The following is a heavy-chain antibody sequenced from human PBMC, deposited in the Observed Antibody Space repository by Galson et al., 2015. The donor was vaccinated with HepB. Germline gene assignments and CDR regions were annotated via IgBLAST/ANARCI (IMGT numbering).Heavy chain of an antibody. CDR3: TKDLLSGTFIPYFFES. Sequence: SLRLSCAASGFSFSRNVMNWVRQAPGKGLEWVSSISVSGGTTHYADSVRGRFTVSRDNSRETVYLQLTNLRAEDTATYFCTKDLLSGTFIPYFFESWGQGTLVTVSS. CDR1: GFSFSRNV. D-gene: IGHD1-14*01. CDR2: ISVSGGTT. V-gene: IGHV3-23*01. J-gene: IGHJ4*02.